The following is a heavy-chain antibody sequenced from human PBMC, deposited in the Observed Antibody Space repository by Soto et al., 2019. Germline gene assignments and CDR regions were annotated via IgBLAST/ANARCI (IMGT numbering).Heavy chain of an antibody. Sequence: QLQLVQSGAQVTKPGASVKVSCRISGPTCITYFIHWVRQAPGQGLEWMGWIDPKSGVTTYEQKFRGRVTMTRDTSINTAYMDLNRLTSDDTAMYYCARVSVDVPEWGQGTLITVSS. CDR3: ARVSVDVPE. CDR1: GPTCITYF. J-gene: IGHJ4*02. CDR2: IDPKSGVT. V-gene: IGHV1-2*02. D-gene: IGHD5-12*01.